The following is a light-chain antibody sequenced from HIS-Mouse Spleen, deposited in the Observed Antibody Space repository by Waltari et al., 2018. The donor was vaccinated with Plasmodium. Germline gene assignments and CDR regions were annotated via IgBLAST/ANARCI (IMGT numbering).Light chain of an antibody. CDR2: GAS. J-gene: IGKJ3*01. Sequence: EIVMTQSPATLSVSPGERATLACRASQGVSSHLAWYQQKPCQAPRLLIYGASTRATGIPARFSGSGSGTEFTLTISSLQSEDFAVYYCQQYNNWSFTFGPGTKVDIK. CDR3: QQYNNWSFT. V-gene: IGKV3-15*01. CDR1: QGVSSH.